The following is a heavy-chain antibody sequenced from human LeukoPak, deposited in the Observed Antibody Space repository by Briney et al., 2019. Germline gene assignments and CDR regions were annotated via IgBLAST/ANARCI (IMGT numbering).Heavy chain of an antibody. CDR1: GGSISSYY. CDR3: ASNTVTIRRNEQYYYYYMDV. Sequence: SETLSLTCTVSGGSISSYYWSWIRQPPGKGLEWIGYIYYSGSTNHNPSLKSRVTISVDTSKNQSSLKLSSVAAADTAVYYCASNTVTIRRNEQYYYYYMDVWGKGTTVTVSS. J-gene: IGHJ6*03. CDR2: IYYSGST. D-gene: IGHD4-11*01. V-gene: IGHV4-59*01.